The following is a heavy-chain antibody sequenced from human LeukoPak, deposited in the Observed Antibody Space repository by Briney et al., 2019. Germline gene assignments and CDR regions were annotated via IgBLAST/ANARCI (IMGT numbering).Heavy chain of an antibody. CDR1: GYTFTIYG. CDR3: ARGDIIVVLPATLNFDY. J-gene: IGHJ4*02. Sequence: GASVKVSCKTSGYTFTIYGVNWVRQAPGQGLEWMGWISAYNGNTNYAQKLQGRVTMTTDTSTSTAYMELRSLRSDDTAVYYCARGDIIVVLPATLNFDYWGQGTLVTVSS. V-gene: IGHV1-18*01. CDR2: ISAYNGNT. D-gene: IGHD2-15*01.